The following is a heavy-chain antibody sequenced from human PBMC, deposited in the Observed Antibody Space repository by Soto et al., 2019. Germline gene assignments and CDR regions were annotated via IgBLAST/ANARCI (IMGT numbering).Heavy chain of an antibody. J-gene: IGHJ6*02. CDR3: ARNYYDSSGYYYRYYYYCMDV. CDR1: GGSISSYY. Sequence: PSETLSLTCTVSGGSISSYYWSWIRQPPGKGLEWIGYIYYSGSTNYNPSLKSRVTISVDTSKNQFSLKLSSVTAADTAVYYCARNYYDSSGYYYRYYYYCMDVWGQVTTVTVSS. V-gene: IGHV4-59*01. D-gene: IGHD3-22*01. CDR2: IYYSGST.